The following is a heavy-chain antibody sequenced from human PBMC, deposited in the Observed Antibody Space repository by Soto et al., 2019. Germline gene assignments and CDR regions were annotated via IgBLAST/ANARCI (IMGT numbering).Heavy chain of an antibody. J-gene: IGHJ5*02. D-gene: IGHD6-19*01. V-gene: IGHV1-18*01. CDR3: AKDQAVARNWFDP. CDR1: GYRFMNYG. CDR2: SAPYKGNA. Sequence: GASVKVSCKASGYRFMNYGISWMRQAPGQRLEWMAWSAPYKGNAIYSQKFQGRVTITRDTSASTAYMELSSLRSEDTAVYCGAKDQAVARNWFDPWRQGPLVTVSS.